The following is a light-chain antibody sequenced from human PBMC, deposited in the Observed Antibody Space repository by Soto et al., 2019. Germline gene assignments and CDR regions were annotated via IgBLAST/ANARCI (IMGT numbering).Light chain of an antibody. Sequence: DIQMTQSPSTLPASVGDRVTITCRASQSISSWLAWYQQKPGKAPKLLIYKASSLKSGVPSRLSGSGSGTEFTLTISSLQPDDFATYYCQQYNSYSPWTFGQGTKVEIK. CDR3: QQYNSYSPWT. CDR2: KAS. V-gene: IGKV1-5*03. J-gene: IGKJ1*01. CDR1: QSISSW.